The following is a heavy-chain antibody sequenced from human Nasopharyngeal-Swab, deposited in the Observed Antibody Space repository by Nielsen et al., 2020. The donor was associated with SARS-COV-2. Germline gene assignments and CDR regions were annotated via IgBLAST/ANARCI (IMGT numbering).Heavy chain of an antibody. V-gene: IGHV4-59*01. D-gene: IGHD3-3*01. Sequence: RQAPGKGLEWIGYIYYSGSTNCNPSLKSRVTISVDTSKNQFSLKLSSVTAADTAVYYCARGGAEYYDFWSGYYVFDYWGQGTLVTVSS. CDR3: ARGGAEYYDFWSGYYVFDY. CDR2: IYYSGST. J-gene: IGHJ4*02.